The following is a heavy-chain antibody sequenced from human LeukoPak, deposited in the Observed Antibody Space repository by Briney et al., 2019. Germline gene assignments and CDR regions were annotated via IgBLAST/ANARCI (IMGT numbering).Heavy chain of an antibody. J-gene: IGHJ4*02. CDR3: ARTRAGYSSGWYGAFFDY. D-gene: IGHD6-19*01. CDR1: GGSFSGYY. V-gene: IGHV4-59*01. Sequence: SETLSLTCAVYGGSFSGYYWSWIRQPPGKGLEWIGYIYYSGSTNYNPSLKSRVTISVDTSKNQFSLKLSSVTAADTAVYYCARTRAGYSSGWYGAFFDYWGQGTLVTVSS. CDR2: IYYSGST.